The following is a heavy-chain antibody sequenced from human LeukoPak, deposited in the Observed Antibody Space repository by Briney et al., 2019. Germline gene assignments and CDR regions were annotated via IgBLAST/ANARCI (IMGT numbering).Heavy chain of an antibody. V-gene: IGHV4-4*07. J-gene: IGHJ3*02. Sequence: PSETLSLTCTVSGVSISSYYWSWIRQPAGKGLEWIGRIYTSGSTNYNPSLKSRVTMSVDTSKNQFSLKLNSVTAADTAVYYCARDPMAGTFRAFDIWGQGTMVTVSS. CDR2: IYTSGST. CDR1: GVSISSYY. D-gene: IGHD6-19*01. CDR3: ARDPMAGTFRAFDI.